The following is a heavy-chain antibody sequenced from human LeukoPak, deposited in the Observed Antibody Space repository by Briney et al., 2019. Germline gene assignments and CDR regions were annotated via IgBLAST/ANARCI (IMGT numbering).Heavy chain of an antibody. J-gene: IGHJ4*02. Sequence: GGSLRLSCAASGFTFSNYAMSWVRQAPGKGLERVSAISGSASSTYHADSVKGRFTISRDNSKNTLYLQMNSLRAEDTAIYYCATYRQVLLPFESWGQGTLVTVSS. D-gene: IGHD5-18*01. CDR1: GFTFSNYA. CDR3: ATYRQVLLPFES. CDR2: ISGSASST. V-gene: IGHV3-23*01.